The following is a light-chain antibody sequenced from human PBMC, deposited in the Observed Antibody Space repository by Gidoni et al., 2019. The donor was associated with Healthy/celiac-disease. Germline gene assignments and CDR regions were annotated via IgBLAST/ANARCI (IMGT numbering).Light chain of an antibody. J-gene: IGLJ3*02. Sequence: QSVLTKPPSASGTPGQRVTTSCSGSSSNIGSNYVYWYQQLPGTAPKLLIYRNHQRPSGVPDRFSVSKSGTSASLAISVLRSEDEADYYCAAWDDSLSGRVFGGGTKLTVL. CDR2: RNH. V-gene: IGLV1-47*01. CDR1: SSNIGSNY. CDR3: AAWDDSLSGRV.